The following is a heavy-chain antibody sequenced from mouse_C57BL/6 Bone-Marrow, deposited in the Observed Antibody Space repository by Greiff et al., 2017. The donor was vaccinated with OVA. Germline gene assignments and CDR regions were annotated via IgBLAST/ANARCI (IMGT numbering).Heavy chain of an antibody. Sequence: EVQLQESGGGLVQPGGSMKLSCVASGFTFSNYWMNWVRQSPEKGLEWVAQIRLKSDNYATHYAESVKGRFTISRDDSKSSVYLQMNNLRAEDTGIYYCTGTGTLDYWGQGTLVTVSA. D-gene: IGHD4-1*01. V-gene: IGHV6-3*01. J-gene: IGHJ3*01. CDR2: IRLKSDNYAT. CDR1: GFTFSNYW. CDR3: TGTGTLDY.